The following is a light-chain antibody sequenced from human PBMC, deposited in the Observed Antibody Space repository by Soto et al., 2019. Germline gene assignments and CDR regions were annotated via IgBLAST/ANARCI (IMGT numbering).Light chain of an antibody. J-gene: IGLJ1*01. V-gene: IGLV2-14*01. CDR2: EVS. Sequence: QSVLTQPASVSGSPGQSITISCTGTSSDVGGYNYVSWYQQHPGKAPQLMIYEVSNRPSGVSHRFSGSKSGNTASLTISGRQAEDEADYYCSSYTSRSTLDYVFGSGTKLTVL. CDR1: SSDVGGYNY. CDR3: SSYTSRSTLDYV.